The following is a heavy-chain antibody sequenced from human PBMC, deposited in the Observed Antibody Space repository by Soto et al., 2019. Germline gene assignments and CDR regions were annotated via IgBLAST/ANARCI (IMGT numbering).Heavy chain of an antibody. D-gene: IGHD4-4*01. CDR2: IYYSGST. J-gene: IGHJ6*02. CDR1: GGSISSYY. Sequence: SETLSLTCTVSGGSISSYYWSWIRQPPGKGLEWIGYIYYSGSTNYNPSLKSRVTISVDTSKNQFSLKLSSVTAADTAVYYCARVRFSNSDIYYYGMDVWGQGTTVTVSS. CDR3: ARVRFSNSDIYYYGMDV. V-gene: IGHV4-59*01.